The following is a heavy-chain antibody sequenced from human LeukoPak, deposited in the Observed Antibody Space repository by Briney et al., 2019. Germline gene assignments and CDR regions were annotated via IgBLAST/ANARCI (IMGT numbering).Heavy chain of an antibody. CDR2: SRSSDNTV. J-gene: IGHJ4*02. CDR1: GFTFSSYE. V-gene: IGHV3-48*03. D-gene: IGHD3-22*01. Sequence: PGGSLRLSCAGSGFTFSSYEMSWVRQAPGKGLEWIAYSRSSDNTVFYADSVQGRFTIFRDHAKNSVYLQMTSLRAEDTAIYYCARDRGGYYDSSGYFYYWGQGTLVTVTS. CDR3: ARDRGGYYDSSGYFYY.